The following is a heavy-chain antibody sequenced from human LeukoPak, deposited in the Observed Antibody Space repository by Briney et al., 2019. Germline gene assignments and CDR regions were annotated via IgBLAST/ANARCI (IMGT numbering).Heavy chain of an antibody. Sequence: ASVKVTCKASGYTFTGYYMHWVRQPHGQGLEWMGWINPNSGGTNYAKKFQGRVTMTRDTSISTAYMELSRLRSDDTAVYYCATSSYDFWSGTHRSPDYWGQGTLVTVSS. J-gene: IGHJ4*02. V-gene: IGHV1-2*02. D-gene: IGHD3-3*01. CDR1: GYTFTGYY. CDR3: ATSSYDFWSGTHRSPDY. CDR2: INPNSGGT.